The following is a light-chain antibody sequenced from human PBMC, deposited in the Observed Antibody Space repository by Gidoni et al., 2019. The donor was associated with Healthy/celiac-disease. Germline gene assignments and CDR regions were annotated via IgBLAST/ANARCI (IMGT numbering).Light chain of an antibody. CDR3: QQYYSTPGT. V-gene: IGKV4-1*01. CDR1: QSVLYSSNNQNY. CDR2: WAS. J-gene: IGKJ3*01. Sequence: DIVMTQSPDSLAVSLGERATINCKSSQSVLYSSNNQNYLAWYQQKPGQPPKLLIYWASTRESGVPDRFSGSGSGTDFTLTISSLQAEDVAVYYCQQYYSTPGTFGPGTKVDIK.